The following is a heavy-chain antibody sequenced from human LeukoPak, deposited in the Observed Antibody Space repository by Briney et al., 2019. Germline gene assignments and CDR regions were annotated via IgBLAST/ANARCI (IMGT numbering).Heavy chain of an antibody. V-gene: IGHV1-46*01. CDR3: ARTCCSETSKFDY. J-gene: IGHJ4*02. Sequence: SVKVSCKASGYTFTSYYMHWGRQAPGQGLEWRGVSNPSGDGTSYAQKFQGRVTMTRNVSTSTGYMELSSLRSEDTDVYYCARTCCSETSKFDYWGQGPLVSVSS. D-gene: IGHD2-15*01. CDR1: GYTFTSYY. CDR2: SNPSGDGT.